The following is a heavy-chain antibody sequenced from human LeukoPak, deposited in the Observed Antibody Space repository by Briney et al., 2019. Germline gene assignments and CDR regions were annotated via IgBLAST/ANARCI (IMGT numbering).Heavy chain of an antibody. CDR2: INPNSGGT. D-gene: IGHD2-2*01. CDR1: GYTFTGYY. J-gene: IGHJ5*02. V-gene: IGHV1-2*02. Sequence: GASVKVSCKASGYTFTGYYMHWVRQAPGQGLEWMGWINPNSGGTNYAQKFQGRVTMTRDTSISTAYMELSRLRSDDRAVYYCAVAVVPAAPGGWFDPWGQGTLVTVSS. CDR3: AVAVVPAAPGGWFDP.